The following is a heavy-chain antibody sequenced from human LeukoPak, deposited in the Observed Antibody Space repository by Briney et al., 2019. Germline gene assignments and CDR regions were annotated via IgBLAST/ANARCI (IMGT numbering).Heavy chain of an antibody. J-gene: IGHJ6*02. CDR2: IWYDGSNK. V-gene: IGHV3-33*01. Sequence: PGRSLRLSCAASGFTFSSYGMHWVRQAPGKGLEWVAVIWYDGSNKYYADSVKGRFTISRDNSKNTLYLQMNSLRAEDTAVYYCARGQSPYDILTGPDPYYYYGMDVWGQGTTVTVSS. CDR3: ARGQSPYDILTGPDPYYYYGMDV. D-gene: IGHD3-9*01. CDR1: GFTFSSYG.